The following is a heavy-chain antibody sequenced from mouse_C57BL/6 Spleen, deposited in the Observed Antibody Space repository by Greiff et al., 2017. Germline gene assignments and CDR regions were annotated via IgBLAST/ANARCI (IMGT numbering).Heavy chain of an antibody. CDR1: GFPFTSYA. V-gene: IGHV2-9-1*01. J-gene: IGHJ1*03. D-gene: IGHD1-1*01. Sequence: QVQLQQSGPGLVAPSQTLSLSCTASGFPFTSYAITWVRQPPGKGLEWLGVIWTGGGTNYNSALKSKLCISKDNSKSQVFLQMNSLPTYDTARYYCAKNYYGSSSYWYFDVWGTGTTVTVSS. CDR2: IWTGGGT. CDR3: AKNYYGSSSYWYFDV.